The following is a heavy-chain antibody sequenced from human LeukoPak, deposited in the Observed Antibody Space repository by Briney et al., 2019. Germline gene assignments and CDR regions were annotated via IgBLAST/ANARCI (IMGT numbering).Heavy chain of an antibody. J-gene: IGHJ4*02. CDR3: ARDQYYYDSSGYYRFDY. D-gene: IGHD3-22*01. Sequence: SETLSLTCAVYGGSFSGYYWSWIRQPPGKGLEWIGEINHSGSTNYNPSLKSRVTISVDTSKNQFSLKLSSVTAADTAVYYCARDQYYYDSSGYYRFDYWGQGTLVTVSS. CDR1: GGSFSGYY. CDR2: INHSGST. V-gene: IGHV4-34*01.